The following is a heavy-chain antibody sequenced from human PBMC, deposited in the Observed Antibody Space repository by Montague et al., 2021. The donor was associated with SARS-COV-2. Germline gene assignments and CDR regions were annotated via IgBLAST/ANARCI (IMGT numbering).Heavy chain of an antibody. Sequence: SETLSLTCTVSGGSISSSNYYWDWIRQPPGKGLEWIGSIYYSGSTYYNPSLKSRVTISVDTSKNHFSLKLSSVTAADTAVYYCARRGRKLLPVATTIGGFDIWGQGTMVTVSS. J-gene: IGHJ3*02. CDR2: IYYSGST. CDR1: GGSISSSNYY. V-gene: IGHV4-39*02. D-gene: IGHD6-19*01. CDR3: ARRGRKLLPVATTIGGFDI.